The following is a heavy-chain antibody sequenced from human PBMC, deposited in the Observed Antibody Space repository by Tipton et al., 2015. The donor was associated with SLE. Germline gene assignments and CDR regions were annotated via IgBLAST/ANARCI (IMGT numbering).Heavy chain of an antibody. CDR2: ISYDGSNK. CDR3: ARERITIFGVLTSPWFDP. Sequence: SLRLSCAASGFTFSSYGMHWVRQAPGKGLEWVAVISYDGSNKYYADSVKGRFTISRDNSKNTLYLQMNSLRAEDTAVYYCARERITIFGVLTSPWFDPWGQGTLVTVSS. J-gene: IGHJ5*02. D-gene: IGHD3-3*01. V-gene: IGHV3-30*19. CDR1: GFTFSSYG.